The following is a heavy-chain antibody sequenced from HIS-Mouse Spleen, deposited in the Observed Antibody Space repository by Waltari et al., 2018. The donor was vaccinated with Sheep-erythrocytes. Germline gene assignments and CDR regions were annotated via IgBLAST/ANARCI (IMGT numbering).Heavy chain of an antibody. V-gene: IGHV4-38-2*01. CDR2: IYHSGST. CDR3: ASQPNWGYWYFDL. CDR1: CSSISSGYY. Sequence: QVQLQESGPGLVTPSETLYLPCPVSCSSISSGYYWGRSRQPPGKGLEWIGGIYHSGSTYYNPSLKSRVTISVDTSKNQFSLKLSSVTAADTAVYYCASQPNWGYWYFDLWGRGTLVTVSS. J-gene: IGHJ2*01. D-gene: IGHD7-27*01.